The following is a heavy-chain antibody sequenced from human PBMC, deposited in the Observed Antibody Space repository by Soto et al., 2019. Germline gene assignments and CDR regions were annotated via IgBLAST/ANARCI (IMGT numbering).Heavy chain of an antibody. J-gene: IGHJ4*02. D-gene: IGHD2-2*01. CDR3: ARGSPTLGYCSSTSCSFDY. Sequence: GGSLRLSCAASGFTFSSYSMNWVRQAPGKGLEWVSYISSSSSTIYYADSVKGRFTISRDNAKNSLYLQMNSLRDEDPAVYYCARGSPTLGYCSSTSCSFDYWGQGTLVTVSS. V-gene: IGHV3-48*02. CDR1: GFTFSSYS. CDR2: ISSSSSTI.